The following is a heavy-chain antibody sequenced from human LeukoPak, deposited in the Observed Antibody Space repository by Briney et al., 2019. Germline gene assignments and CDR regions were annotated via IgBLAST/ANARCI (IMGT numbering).Heavy chain of an antibody. CDR3: SHSRPGYYDSSGYLDY. J-gene: IGHJ4*02. V-gene: IGHV2-5*02. CDR1: GFSLSTSGVG. Sequence: SGPTLVNPTQTLTLTCTFSGFSLSTSGVGVGWIPQPPGKALEWLALMYWDDDKRYSPSLKSRLTITKDTSKNQVVLTMTNMDPVDTATYYCSHSRPGYYDSSGYLDYWGQGTLVTVSS. D-gene: IGHD3-22*01. CDR2: MYWDDDK.